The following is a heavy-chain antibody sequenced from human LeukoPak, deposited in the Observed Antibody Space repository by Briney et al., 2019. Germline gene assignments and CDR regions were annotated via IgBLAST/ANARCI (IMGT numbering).Heavy chain of an antibody. V-gene: IGHV3-33*01. Sequence: GTSLRLSCAASGFTFSSYGMHWVRQAPGKGLEWVAVIWYDGSNKYYADSVKGLFTISRDNSKNTLYLQMNSLRAEDTAVYYCATGRGHDSSPIDYWGQGTLVTVSS. J-gene: IGHJ4*02. D-gene: IGHD3-22*01. CDR1: GFTFSSYG. CDR3: ATGRGHDSSPIDY. CDR2: IWYDGSNK.